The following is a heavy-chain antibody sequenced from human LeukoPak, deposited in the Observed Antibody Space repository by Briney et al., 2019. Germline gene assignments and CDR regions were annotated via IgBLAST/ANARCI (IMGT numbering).Heavy chain of an antibody. J-gene: IGHJ4*02. V-gene: IGHV4-34*01. Sequence: SETLSLTCAVYGGSFSGYYWSWIRQPPGKGLEWIGEINHSGSTNYNPSLKSRVTISVDTSKNQFSLKVSSVTAADTAVYYCARLQRITMVRGVTGPDYWGQGTLVTVSS. D-gene: IGHD3-10*01. CDR3: ARLQRITMVRGVTGPDY. CDR2: INHSGST. CDR1: GGSFSGYY.